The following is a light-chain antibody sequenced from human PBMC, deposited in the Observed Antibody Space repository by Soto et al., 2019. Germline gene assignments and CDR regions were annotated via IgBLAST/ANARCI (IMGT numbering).Light chain of an antibody. V-gene: IGLV1-47*02. J-gene: IGLJ3*02. Sequence: QSALTQPPSASGTPGQRVTISCSGSNSNIGRDYVYWFQQLPGTAPKLLIYTNNQRPSGVPDRFSGSKSGTSASLGISGLRSEDEADYYCAVWDDSLSGWVFGGGTKVTVL. CDR2: TNN. CDR1: NSNIGRDY. CDR3: AVWDDSLSGWV.